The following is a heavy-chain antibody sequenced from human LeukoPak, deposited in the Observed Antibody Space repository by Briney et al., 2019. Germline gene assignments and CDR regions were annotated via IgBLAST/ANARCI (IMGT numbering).Heavy chain of an antibody. CDR2: ISYNGSNK. D-gene: IGHD4-17*01. V-gene: IGHV3-30*18. Sequence: GGSLRLSCAASGFTFSSYGMHWVRQAPGKGLEWVAVISYNGSNKYYADSVKGRFTISRDNSKNTVYLQLNNLRDEDTAIYYCAKDSERYGVLEYWGQGTLVSVSA. CDR1: GFTFSSYG. J-gene: IGHJ4*02. CDR3: AKDSERYGVLEY.